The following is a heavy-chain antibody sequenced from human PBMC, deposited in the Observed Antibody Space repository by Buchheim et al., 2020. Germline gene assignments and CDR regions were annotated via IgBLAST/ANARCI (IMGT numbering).Heavy chain of an antibody. V-gene: IGHV1-69*08. J-gene: IGHJ4*02. CDR2: IIPILGIA. CDR1: GGTFSSYT. Sequence: QVQLVQSGAEVKKPGSSVKVSCKASGGTFSSYTISWVRQAPGQGLEWMGRIIPILGIANYAQKFQGRVTITADKSTSTAYMELSSLRSEDTAVYYCAREGYCSSTSCPDLVLGNYWGQGTL. D-gene: IGHD2-2*01. CDR3: AREGYCSSTSCPDLVLGNY.